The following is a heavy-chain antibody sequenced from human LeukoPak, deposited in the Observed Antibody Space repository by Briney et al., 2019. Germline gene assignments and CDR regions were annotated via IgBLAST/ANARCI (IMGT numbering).Heavy chain of an antibody. CDR2: VDHTGST. D-gene: IGHD4-11*01. CDR1: GGSFSGYY. V-gene: IGHV4-59*01. Sequence: SETLSLTCAVYGGSFSGYYWTWIRQPPGKGLEWIGYVDHTGSTEFNPSLNGRVSISRDTSNNFFSLRLRSVTAADTAVYFCARGRVSSSTWYSTYYYFFYMDFWGKGTTVTVSS. J-gene: IGHJ6*03. CDR3: ARGRVSSSTWYSTYYYFFYMDF.